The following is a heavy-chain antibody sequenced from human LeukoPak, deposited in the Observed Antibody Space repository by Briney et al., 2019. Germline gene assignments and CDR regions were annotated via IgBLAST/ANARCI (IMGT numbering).Heavy chain of an antibody. V-gene: IGHV3-48*04. CDR3: ARVRGPTLKTCYMDV. CDR1: GFTFTEYS. D-gene: IGHD3-10*01. Sequence: GGSLRLSCAASGFTFTEYSIIWVRQAPGKGLEWVSFISDISDRSSTIHYADSVKGRFTISRDNAEGSVYLQMTSLRADDTAVYYCARVRGPTLKTCYMDVWGTGTTVTVSS. J-gene: IGHJ6*03. CDR2: ISDISDRSSTI.